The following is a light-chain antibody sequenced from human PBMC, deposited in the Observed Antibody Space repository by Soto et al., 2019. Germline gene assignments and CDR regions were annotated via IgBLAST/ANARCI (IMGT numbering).Light chain of an antibody. CDR1: SSDVGGYKY. J-gene: IGLJ1*01. CDR3: ISYTSSSTSV. V-gene: IGLV2-14*01. Sequence: QSVLTQPASVSGSPGQSITISCTGTSSDVGGYKYVSWYQQHPGKAPKLMIYEVSNRPSGISNRFSGSKSGNTASLTISGLQAEDEAEYYCISYTSSSTSVFGTGTKVTLL. CDR2: EVS.